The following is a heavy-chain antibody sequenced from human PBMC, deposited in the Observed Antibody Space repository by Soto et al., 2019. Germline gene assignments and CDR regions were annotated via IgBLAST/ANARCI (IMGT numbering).Heavy chain of an antibody. J-gene: IGHJ4*02. CDR3: ARSNVDIVATFDY. Sequence: ASVKVSCKASGYTFTSYDINWVRQATGQGLEWMGWMNPNSGNTGYAQKFQGRVTMTRNTSISTAYMELSSLRSEDTAVYYCARSNVDIVATFDYWGQGTLVTVS. CDR2: MNPNSGNT. CDR1: GYTFTSYD. D-gene: IGHD5-12*01. V-gene: IGHV1-8*01.